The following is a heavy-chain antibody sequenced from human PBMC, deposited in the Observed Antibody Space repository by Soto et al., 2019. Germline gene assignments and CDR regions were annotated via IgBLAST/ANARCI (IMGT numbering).Heavy chain of an antibody. Sequence: AVKVSCKASGGTFSSYAISWVRQAPGQGXEWMGGIIPIFGTANYAQKFQGRVTITADKSTSTAYMELSSLRSEDTAVYYCARSLFVITMVRGVILNDFDYWGQGTLVTVSS. D-gene: IGHD3-10*01. V-gene: IGHV1-69*06. J-gene: IGHJ4*02. CDR2: IIPIFGTA. CDR3: ARSLFVITMVRGVILNDFDY. CDR1: GGTFSSYA.